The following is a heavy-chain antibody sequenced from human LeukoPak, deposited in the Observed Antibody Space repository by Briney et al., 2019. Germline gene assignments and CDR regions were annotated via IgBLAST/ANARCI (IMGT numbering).Heavy chain of an antibody. CDR1: GFIFSSYT. D-gene: IGHD5-18*01. CDR2: ISHDGSKK. J-gene: IGHJ6*02. CDR3: AKAGYSYGDYYYGMDV. Sequence: GGSLRLSCAASGFIFSSYTLHWVRQAPGKGLEWVALISHDGSKKYYADSVMGRFAVSRDNSKKTLYLQMNSLRAEDTAVYYCAKAGYSYGDYYYGMDVWGQGTTVTVSS. V-gene: IGHV3-30*09.